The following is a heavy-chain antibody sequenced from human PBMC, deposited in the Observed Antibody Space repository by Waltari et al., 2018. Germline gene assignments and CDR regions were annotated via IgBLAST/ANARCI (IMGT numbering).Heavy chain of an antibody. V-gene: IGHV4-30-4*08. D-gene: IGHD3-22*01. CDR1: GGSIRSGAYY. CDR3: VRGRYYYNSSGRGTSHWYFDL. Sequence: QVQLQESGPGMVRPSQTLSLTCTVSGGSIRSGAYYWSWVRPPPGKGLEWNGYTDYIRNTCYKPTLRSRVTISVDTSKNQFSLKLSSVTVADTAVYYCVRGRYYYNSSGRGTSHWYFDLWGRGTLVTVSS. J-gene: IGHJ2*01. CDR2: TDYIRNT.